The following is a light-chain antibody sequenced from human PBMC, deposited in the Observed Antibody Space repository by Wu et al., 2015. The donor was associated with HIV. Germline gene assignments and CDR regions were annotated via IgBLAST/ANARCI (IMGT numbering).Light chain of an antibody. CDR1: QSVTNNY. J-gene: IGKJ5*01. CDR2: SAS. CDR3: QQYESSIT. V-gene: IGKV3-20*01. Sequence: DILLTQSPATLSLSPGERATLSCRASQSVTNNYFAWFQQKPGQAPRLLIYSASSRATGIPDRFSGSGSGTDFTLTITRLEPEDSAVYYCQQYESSITFGQGTRLDI.